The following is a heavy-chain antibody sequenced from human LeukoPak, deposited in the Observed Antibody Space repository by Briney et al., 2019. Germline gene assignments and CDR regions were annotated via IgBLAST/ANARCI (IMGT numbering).Heavy chain of an antibody. CDR2: IYTSGST. CDR1: GGSISSGSYS. CDR3: ARAGYRYTVLFDY. J-gene: IGHJ4*02. V-gene: IGHV4-61*02. Sequence: SQTLSLTCTASGGSISSGSYSWSWLRQPAGKGLVWIGSIYTSGSTNYNPCLKSRVTISVDTSKNQFSLKLSSVTAADTAVYYCARAGYRYTVLFDYWGQGTLVTVSS. D-gene: IGHD3-16*02.